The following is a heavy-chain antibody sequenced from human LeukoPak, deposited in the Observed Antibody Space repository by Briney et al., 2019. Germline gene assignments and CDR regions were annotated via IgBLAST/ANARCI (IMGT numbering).Heavy chain of an antibody. J-gene: IGHJ6*02. V-gene: IGHV4-59*01. CDR3: ARESSPADDFWSGYYYGMDV. D-gene: IGHD3-3*01. Sequence: SETLSLTCTVSGGSISSYYRSWIRQPPGKGLEWIGYIYYSGSTNYNPSLKSRVTISVDTSKNQFSLKLSSVTAADTAVYYCARESSPADDFWSGYYYGMDVWGQGTTVTVSS. CDR1: GGSISSYY. CDR2: IYYSGST.